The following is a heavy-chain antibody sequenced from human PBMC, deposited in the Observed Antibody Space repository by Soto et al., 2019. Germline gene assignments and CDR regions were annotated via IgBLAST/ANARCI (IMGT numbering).Heavy chain of an antibody. V-gene: IGHV3-53*02. CDR2: LYSGGSK. D-gene: IGHD3-10*01. CDR1: GLTVSSNY. Sequence: EVQLVETGGGLIQPGGSLRLSCAASGLTVSSNYMNWVRQAPGKGLEWVSVLYSGGSKHYAGYVKGRFIISRDNSKNTLYLQMNSLRVEDTAVYYCARDRPGDEGDGFDIWGHGTMVTVSS. CDR3: ARDRPGDEGDGFDI. J-gene: IGHJ3*02.